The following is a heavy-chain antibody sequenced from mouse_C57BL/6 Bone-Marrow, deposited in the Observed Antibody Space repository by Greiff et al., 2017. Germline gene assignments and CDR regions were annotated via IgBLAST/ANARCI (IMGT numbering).Heavy chain of an antibody. V-gene: IGHV8-8*01. Sequence: ESGPGILQPSQTLSLTCSFSGFSLSTFGMGVGWIRQPSGLGLEWLVHIWWDDDKYYNPALKSRRTTSKDTSKNQLFLKIANVDTADTATYYCARREFFFDYWGQGTTLTVSS. J-gene: IGHJ2*01. CDR3: ARREFFFDY. CDR1: GFSLSTFGMG. CDR2: IWWDDDK.